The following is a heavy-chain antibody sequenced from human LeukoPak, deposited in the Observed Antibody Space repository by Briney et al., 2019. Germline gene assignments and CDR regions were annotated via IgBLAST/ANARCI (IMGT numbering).Heavy chain of an antibody. V-gene: IGHV4-4*02. CDR3: ARDRGDYDSSGYYFDY. J-gene: IGHJ4*02. Sequence: PSETLSLTCAVSGGSISSSNWWSWVRQPPGKGLEWIGEIYHSGSTNYNPSLKSRVTISVDKSKNQFSLELSSVTAADTAVYYCARDRGDYDSSGYYFDYWGQGTLVTVSS. D-gene: IGHD3-22*01. CDR1: GGSISSSNW. CDR2: IYHSGST.